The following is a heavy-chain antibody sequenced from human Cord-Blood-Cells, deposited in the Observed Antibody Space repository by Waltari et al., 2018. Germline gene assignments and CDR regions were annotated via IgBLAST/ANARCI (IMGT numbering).Heavy chain of an antibody. CDR3: ARDYSQLGDAFDI. D-gene: IGHD6-13*01. J-gene: IGHJ3*02. Sequence: EVQLVESGGGLVQPGGSLRLSCAASGFTFSSYWMSGVRQAPGKGLEGVANIKQDGSEKYYVDSVKGRFTISRDNAKNSLYLQMNSLRAEDTAVYYCARDYSQLGDAFDIWGQGTMVTVSS. CDR2: IKQDGSEK. V-gene: IGHV3-7*01. CDR1: GFTFSSYW.